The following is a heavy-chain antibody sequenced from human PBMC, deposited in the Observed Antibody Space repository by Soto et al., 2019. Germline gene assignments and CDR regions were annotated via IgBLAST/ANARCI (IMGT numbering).Heavy chain of an antibody. V-gene: IGHV3-73*01. CDR3: TTGLSNGYYNFDY. Sequence: GGSLRLSCAASGFTLSCSAMHWVRQASGKGLEWVGRIRSKANSYATAYAASVKGRFTISRDDSKNTAYLQMNSLKTEDTAVYYCTTGLSNGYYNFDYWGQGTPVTVSS. CDR2: IRSKANSYAT. CDR1: GFTLSCSA. J-gene: IGHJ4*02. D-gene: IGHD3-22*01.